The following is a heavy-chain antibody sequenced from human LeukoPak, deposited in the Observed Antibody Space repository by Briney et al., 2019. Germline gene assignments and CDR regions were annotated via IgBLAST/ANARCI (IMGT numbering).Heavy chain of an antibody. CDR1: GGSISSGSCY. CDR2: IYTSGST. J-gene: IGHJ3*02. CDR3: ARTPYSSSWSPRAFDI. V-gene: IGHV4-61*02. D-gene: IGHD6-13*01. Sequence: SETLSLTCTVSGGSISSGSCYWSWIRQPAGKGLEWIGRIYTSGSTNYNPSLKSRVTISVDTSKNQFSLKLSSVTAADTAVYYCARTPYSSSWSPRAFDIWGQGTMVTVSS.